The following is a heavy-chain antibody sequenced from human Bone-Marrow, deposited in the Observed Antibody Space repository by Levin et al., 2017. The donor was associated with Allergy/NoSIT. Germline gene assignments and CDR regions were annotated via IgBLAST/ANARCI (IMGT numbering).Heavy chain of an antibody. V-gene: IGHV1-18*01. CDR1: GYSFPNSG. CDR2: ISASSGNT. J-gene: IGHJ4*02. D-gene: IGHD3-16*01. CDR3: ARADYAYPGYFDH. Sequence: ASVKVSCRVSGYSFPNSGITWVRQAPGQGLEWMGWISASSGNTIYAQKFQGRVTMNTDTSTTTAYMELRSLGSDDTAVYYCARADYAYPGYFDHWGQGTLVTVSS.